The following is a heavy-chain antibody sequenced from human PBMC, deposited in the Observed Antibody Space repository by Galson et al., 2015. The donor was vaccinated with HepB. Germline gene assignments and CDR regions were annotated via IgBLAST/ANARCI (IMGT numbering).Heavy chain of an antibody. CDR2: ISYDESHK. Sequence: SLRLSCAASGFNFNDYGMHWVRQAPGKGLEWVALISYDESHKYYADSVKGRFTISRDNSKNTLYLQMNGLRTEDTAMYYCVKDAVDGAFDYWGRGTVVTVSS. CDR1: GFNFNDYG. D-gene: IGHD2-2*01. J-gene: IGHJ4*02. V-gene: IGHV3-30*18. CDR3: VKDAVDGAFDY.